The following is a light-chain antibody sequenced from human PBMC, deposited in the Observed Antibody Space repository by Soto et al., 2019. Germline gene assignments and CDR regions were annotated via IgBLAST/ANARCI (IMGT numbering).Light chain of an antibody. CDR3: AAWDDRLDVYV. Sequence: QSVLTQPPSASGTPGQIVAISCSGSSSNIGSNTVTWYQQLPGTPPKLLIYSTSQRSSGVPGRFSVSKSGASASLSISGLQSEDEADYYCAAWDDRLDVYVFGTGAKVNVL. CDR1: SSNIGSNT. CDR2: STS. V-gene: IGLV1-44*01. J-gene: IGLJ1*01.